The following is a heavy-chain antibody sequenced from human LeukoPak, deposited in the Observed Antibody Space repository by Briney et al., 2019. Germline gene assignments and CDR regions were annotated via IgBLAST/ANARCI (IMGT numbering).Heavy chain of an antibody. CDR2: IYYSGST. J-gene: IGHJ5*02. V-gene: IGHV4-39*07. CDR1: GGSISSSNFY. CDR3: AKRRITIFGEVIRQTRSWFDP. D-gene: IGHD3-3*01. Sequence: SETLSLTCTVSGGSISSSNFYWGWIRQPPGKGLEWIGSIYYSGSTYYNPSLKSRVTISVDTSKNQFSLKLSSVTAADTAVYYCAKRRITIFGEVIRQTRSWFDPWGQGTLVTVSS.